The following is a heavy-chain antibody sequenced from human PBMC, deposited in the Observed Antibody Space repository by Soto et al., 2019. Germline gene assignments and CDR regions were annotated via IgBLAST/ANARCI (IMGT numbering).Heavy chain of an antibody. J-gene: IGHJ6*02. CDR3: ARGARRLYYYYGMDV. CDR1: GFTFSSYA. Sequence: GGSLRLSCAASGFTFSSYAMHWVRQAPGKGLEWVAVISYDGSNKYYADSVKGRFTISRDNSKNTLYLQMNSLRAEDTAVYYCARGARRLYYYYGMDVWGQGTTVTVSS. CDR2: ISYDGSNK. D-gene: IGHD1-26*01. V-gene: IGHV3-30-3*01.